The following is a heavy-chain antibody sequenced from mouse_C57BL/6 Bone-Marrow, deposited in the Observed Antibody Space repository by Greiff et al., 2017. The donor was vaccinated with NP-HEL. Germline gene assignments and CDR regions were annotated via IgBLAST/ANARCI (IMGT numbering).Heavy chain of an antibody. V-gene: IGHV5-17*01. CDR3: ARRATTVGYAMDY. CDR1: GFTFSDYG. D-gene: IGHD1-1*01. J-gene: IGHJ4*01. Sequence: DVMLVESGGGLVKPGGSLKLSCAASGFTFSDYGMHWVRQAPEKGLEWVAYISSGSSTIYYADTVKGRFTISRDNAKNTLFLQMTSLRSEDTAMYYCARRATTVGYAMDYWGQGTSVTVSS. CDR2: ISSGSSTI.